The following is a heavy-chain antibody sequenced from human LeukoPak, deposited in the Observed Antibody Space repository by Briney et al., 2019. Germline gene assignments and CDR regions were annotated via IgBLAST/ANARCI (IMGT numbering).Heavy chain of an antibody. J-gene: IGHJ4*02. CDR3: AREGVLEFDY. D-gene: IGHD4/OR15-4a*01. CDR1: RGSINSYY. V-gene: IGHV4-59*01. Sequence: SETLSLTCTVSRGSINSYYWSWIRQPPGKGLEWIGYISYSGSTNYSPSLKSRVTISEDTSKNQFYLKLSSVTAADTAVYYCAREGVLEFDYWGQGTLVTVSS. CDR2: ISYSGST.